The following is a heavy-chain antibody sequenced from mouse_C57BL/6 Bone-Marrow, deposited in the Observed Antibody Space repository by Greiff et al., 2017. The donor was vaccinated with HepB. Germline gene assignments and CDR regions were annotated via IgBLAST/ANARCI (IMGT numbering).Heavy chain of an antibody. V-gene: IGHV1-81*01. J-gene: IGHJ4*01. CDR2: IYPRSGNT. CDR3: ARRPFSYAMDY. CDR1: GYTFTSYG. Sequence: VQLKESGAELARPGASVKLSCKASGYTFTSYGISWVKQRTGQGLEWIGEIYPRSGNTYYNEKFKGKATLTADKSSSTAYMELRSLTSEDSAVYFCARRPFSYAMDYWGQGTSVTVSS.